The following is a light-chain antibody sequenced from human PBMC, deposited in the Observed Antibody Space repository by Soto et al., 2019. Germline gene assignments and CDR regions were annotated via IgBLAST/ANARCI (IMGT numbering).Light chain of an antibody. V-gene: IGLV1-40*01. CDR2: GNS. CDR1: SSNIGAGYD. J-gene: IGLJ2*01. CDR3: QSYDSGLCGSI. Sequence: QSVLTQPPSVSGAPGQRVTISCTGSSSNIGAGYDVNWYQQLPGTAPKILIYGNSNRPSGVPDRFSGSKSGTSTSLAITELQAEHGADYSCQSYDSGLCGSILGGGTKRTVL.